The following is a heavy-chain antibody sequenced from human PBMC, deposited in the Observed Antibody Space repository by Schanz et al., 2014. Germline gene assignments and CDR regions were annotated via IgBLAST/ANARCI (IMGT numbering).Heavy chain of an antibody. V-gene: IGHV1-69*02. J-gene: IGHJ3*02. D-gene: IGHD2-2*01. Sequence: QVQLVHSGAEVKKPGSSMKVSCKASGGTFNSYTINWVRQAPGQGLEWMGRFIPILDVGNYAQQFQGRVTFTADKSTSTAYMELSSLRYEDTALYYCARGTMPGTFDIWGQGTMVTVSS. CDR3: ARGTMPGTFDI. CDR2: FIPILDVG. CDR1: GGTFNSYT.